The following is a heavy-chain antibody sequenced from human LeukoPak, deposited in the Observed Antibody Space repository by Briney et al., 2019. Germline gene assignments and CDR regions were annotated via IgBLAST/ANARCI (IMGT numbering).Heavy chain of an antibody. J-gene: IGHJ4*02. V-gene: IGHV4-39*07. CDR3: AILGYSYGQTFDY. D-gene: IGHD5-18*01. Sequence: SETLSLTCTVSGGSISSSSYYWGWIRQPPGKGLEWIGSIYYSGSTYYNPSLKSRVTISVDASKNQFSLKLSSVTAADTAVYYCAILGYSYGQTFDYWGQGTLVTVSS. CDR2: IYYSGST. CDR1: GGSISSSSYY.